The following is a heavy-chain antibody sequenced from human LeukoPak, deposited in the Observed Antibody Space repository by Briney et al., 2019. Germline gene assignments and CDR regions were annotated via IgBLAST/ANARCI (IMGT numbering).Heavy chain of an antibody. Sequence: GESLKISCKGSGYSFTSYWIGWVRQMPGKGLEWMGIIYPGDSDTRYSPSFQGQVTISADKSISTACLQWSSLKASDTAMYYCARLPGRYYYDSSGYYSTSYYFDYWGQGTLVTVSS. CDR2: IYPGDSDT. D-gene: IGHD3-22*01. J-gene: IGHJ4*02. CDR1: GYSFTSYW. CDR3: ARLPGRYYYDSSGYYSTSYYFDY. V-gene: IGHV5-51*01.